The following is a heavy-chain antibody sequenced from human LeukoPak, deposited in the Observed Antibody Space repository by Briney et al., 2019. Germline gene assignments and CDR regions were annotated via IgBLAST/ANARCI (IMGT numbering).Heavy chain of an antibody. D-gene: IGHD3-10*02. CDR3: AKCSGIIVLALDY. V-gene: IGHV3-48*01. CDR1: GFTFSSYS. J-gene: IGHJ4*02. Sequence: GGSLRLSCAASGFTFSSYSMNWVRQAPGKGLEWVSYISSSSSTIYYADSVKGRFTISRDNSKNTLYLQMNSLRAEDTAVYYCAKCSGIIVLALDYWGQGTLVTVSS. CDR2: ISSSSSTI.